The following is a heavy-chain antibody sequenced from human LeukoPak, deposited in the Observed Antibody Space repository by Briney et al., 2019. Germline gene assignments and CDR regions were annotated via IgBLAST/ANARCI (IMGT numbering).Heavy chain of an antibody. V-gene: IGHV3-33*01. CDR2: IWYDGSNK. Sequence: GGSLRLSCAASGFTFNSYGIHWVSQAPGKGMECETFIWYDGSNKYYADSVKGRFAISRDNSKNTLYLQMNSLRAEDTAVYYCARARTTRGFDYWGQGTLVTVSS. D-gene: IGHD4-17*01. J-gene: IGHJ4*02. CDR3: ARARTTRGFDY. CDR1: GFTFNSYG.